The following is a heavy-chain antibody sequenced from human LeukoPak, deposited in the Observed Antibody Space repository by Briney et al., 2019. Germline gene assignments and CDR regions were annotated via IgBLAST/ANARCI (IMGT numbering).Heavy chain of an antibody. V-gene: IGHV3-21*01. CDR3: AKGGYKYDSSGHNYFDY. CDR2: ITTTSSHI. D-gene: IGHD3-22*01. Sequence: GGSLRLSCAASGFTFSSYSMNWVRQAPGKGLEWVSSITTTSSHIYYADSVKGRFTISRDNSKNTLFLQMNSLRAEDTAVYYCAKGGYKYDSSGHNYFDYWGQGTLVTVSS. CDR1: GFTFSSYS. J-gene: IGHJ4*02.